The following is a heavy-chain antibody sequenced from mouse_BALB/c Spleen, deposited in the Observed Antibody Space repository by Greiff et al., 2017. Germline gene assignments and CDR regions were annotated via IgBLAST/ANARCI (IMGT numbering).Heavy chain of an antibody. J-gene: IGHJ2*01. D-gene: IGHD1-1*01. Sequence: EVQRVESGGGLVQPGGSRKLSCAASGFTFSSFGMHWVRQAPEKGLEWVAYISSGSSTIYYADTVKGRFTISRDNPKNTLFLQMTSLRSEDTAMYYCARQMDYYGSSLFDYWGQGTTLTVSS. CDR3: ARQMDYYGSSLFDY. CDR2: ISSGSSTI. V-gene: IGHV5-17*02. CDR1: GFTFSSFG.